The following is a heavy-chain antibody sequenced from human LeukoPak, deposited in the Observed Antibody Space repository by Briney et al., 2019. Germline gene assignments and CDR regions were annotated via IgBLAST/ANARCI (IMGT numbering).Heavy chain of an antibody. CDR3: ARKTDSGGQGDY. CDR2: FSGSGGST. J-gene: IGHJ4*02. D-gene: IGHD3-22*01. CDR1: GFTFSSYA. Sequence: SGGSLRLSCAASGFTFSSYAMSWVRQAPGKGLEWVSAFSGSGGSTYYADSVKGRFTISRDNSKNTLYLQMSSLRAEDTAVYYCARKTDSGGQGDYWGPGTLVTVSS. V-gene: IGHV3-23*01.